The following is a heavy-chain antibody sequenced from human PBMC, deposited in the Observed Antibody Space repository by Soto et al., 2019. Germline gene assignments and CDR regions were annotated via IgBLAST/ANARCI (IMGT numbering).Heavy chain of an antibody. D-gene: IGHD2-2*01. Sequence: GGSLRLSCAASGFTVSSNYMSWVRQAPGKGLEWVSGINWSGDNTGYADSVKGRFTISRENAKNSLYLQMNSLRAEDTAFYYYARAPGYCNNTSCFYFFDYWGQGALVTVSS. J-gene: IGHJ4*02. CDR2: INWSGDNT. V-gene: IGHV3-20*04. CDR3: ARAPGYCNNTSCFYFFDY. CDR1: GFTVSSNY.